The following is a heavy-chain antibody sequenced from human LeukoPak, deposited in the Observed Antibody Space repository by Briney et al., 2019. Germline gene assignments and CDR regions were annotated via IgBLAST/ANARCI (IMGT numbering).Heavy chain of an antibody. J-gene: IGHJ4*02. V-gene: IGHV1-18*01. CDR3: ARSPASGYYDSSGPYTGGYFDY. D-gene: IGHD3-22*01. CDR2: ISAYNGNT. CDR1: GYTFTSYG. Sequence: ASVKVSCKASGYTFTSYGISWVRQAPGQGLEWMGWISAYNGNTNYAQKLQGRVTVTTDTSTSTAYMELRSLRSDDTAVYYCARSPASGYYDSSGPYTGGYFDYWGQGTLVTVSS.